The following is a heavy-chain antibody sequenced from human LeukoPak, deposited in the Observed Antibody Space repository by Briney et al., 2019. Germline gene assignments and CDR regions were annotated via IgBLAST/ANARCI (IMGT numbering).Heavy chain of an antibody. V-gene: IGHV3-7*01. J-gene: IGHJ4*02. CDR3: ARLHTGYSSSWYGDYFDY. CDR2: IKQDGSEK. Sequence: AGGSLRLSCAASGFTFSSYWMSWVRQAPGKGLEWVANIKQDGSEKYYVDSVKGRFTISRDNAKNSLYLQMNSLRAEDTAVYYCARLHTGYSSSWYGDYFDYWGQGTLVTVSS. CDR1: GFTFSSYW. D-gene: IGHD6-13*01.